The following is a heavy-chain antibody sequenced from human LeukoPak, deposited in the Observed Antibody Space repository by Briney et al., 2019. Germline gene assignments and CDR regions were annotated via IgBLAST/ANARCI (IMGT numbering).Heavy chain of an antibody. CDR3: VKDLYYDILTGSFHY. CDR2: ISSNGGST. CDR1: GFTFSSYA. V-gene: IGHV3-64D*09. Sequence: PGGSLRLSCSASGFTFSSYAMHWVRQAPGKGLEYVSAISSNGGSTYYADSVKGRFTISRDNSKNTLYLQMSSLRAEDTAVYYCVKDLYYDILTGSFHYWGQGTLVTVSS. D-gene: IGHD3-9*01. J-gene: IGHJ4*02.